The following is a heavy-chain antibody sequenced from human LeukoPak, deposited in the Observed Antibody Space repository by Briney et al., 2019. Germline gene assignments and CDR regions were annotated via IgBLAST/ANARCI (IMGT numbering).Heavy chain of an antibody. J-gene: IGHJ4*02. D-gene: IGHD5-18*01. Sequence: SETLSLTCAVYGGSFSGYYWGWIRQPPGKGLEWIGSIYYSGSTYYNPSLKSRVTISVDTSKNQFSLKLSSVTAADTAVYYCARGGYSYGSRTAGWANDYWGQGTLVTVSS. CDR1: GGSFSGYY. V-gene: IGHV4-34*01. CDR3: ARGGYSYGSRTAGWANDY. CDR2: IYYSGST.